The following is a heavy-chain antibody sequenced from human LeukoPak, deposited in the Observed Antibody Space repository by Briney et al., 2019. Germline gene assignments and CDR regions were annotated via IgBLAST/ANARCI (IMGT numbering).Heavy chain of an antibody. D-gene: IGHD2-21*02. CDR2: ISSSSSYI. V-gene: IGHV3-21*01. CDR3: AKDIVGGGDDY. Sequence: GGSLRLSCAASGFTFSSYSMNWVRQAPGKGLEWVSSISSSSSYIYYADSVKGRFTISRDNSKNTLYLQMNSLRAEDTAVYYCAKDIVGGGDDYWGQGTLVIVSS. J-gene: IGHJ4*02. CDR1: GFTFSSYS.